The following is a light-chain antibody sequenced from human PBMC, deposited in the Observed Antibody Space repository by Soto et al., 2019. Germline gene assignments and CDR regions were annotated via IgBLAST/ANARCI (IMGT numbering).Light chain of an antibody. CDR2: DVS. CDR3: SSYTISNTLV. V-gene: IGLV2-14*01. J-gene: IGLJ1*01. CDR1: SSDVGGYNY. Sequence: QSLLTQPPSTSGSPGQSVTISCTGTSSDVGGYNYVSWYQQHPGKAPKLMIYDVSNRPSGVSNRFSGSKSGNTASLTISGLQAEDEADYYCSSYTISNTLVFGSGTKVTVL.